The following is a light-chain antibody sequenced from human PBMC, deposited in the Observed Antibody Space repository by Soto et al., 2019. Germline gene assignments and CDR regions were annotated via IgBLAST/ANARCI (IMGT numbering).Light chain of an antibody. Sequence: IVLTQSPGTLSLSPGERATLSCRASQSVDSSTLAWYHQKPGQAPRLLLSGASNRATGIPDRFSGSGSGTDFTLTISRLEPEDFAVYYCQHFDDSLTFGGGTKVEIK. J-gene: IGKJ4*01. CDR1: QSVDSST. CDR2: GAS. CDR3: QHFDDSLT. V-gene: IGKV3-20*01.